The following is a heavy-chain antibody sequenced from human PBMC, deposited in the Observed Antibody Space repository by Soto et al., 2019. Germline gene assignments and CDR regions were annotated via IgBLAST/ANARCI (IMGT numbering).Heavy chain of an antibody. J-gene: IGHJ2*01. V-gene: IGHV1-69*06. Sequence: QVQLVQSGAEVKKPGSSVKVSCKASGGTFSSYAISWVRQAPGQGLEWMGGIIPIFGTANYAQKFQGRVTITADKSPITAYMELSSLRSEDTAVYYCARGTYYDSSGYQNWYFDLWGRGTLVTVSS. CDR3: ARGTYYDSSGYQNWYFDL. D-gene: IGHD3-22*01. CDR1: GGTFSSYA. CDR2: IIPIFGTA.